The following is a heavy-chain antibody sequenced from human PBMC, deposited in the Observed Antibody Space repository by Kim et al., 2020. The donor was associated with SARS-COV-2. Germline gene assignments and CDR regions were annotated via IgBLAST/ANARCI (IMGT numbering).Heavy chain of an antibody. CDR2: IYHSGST. Sequence: SETLSLTCAVSGGSISSGGYSWSWIRQPPGKGLEWIGYIYHSGSTYYNQSLKSRVTISVDRSKNQFSLKLSSVTAADTAVYYCAREGIAGEFDPWGQGTLVTVSS. CDR3: AREGIAGEFDP. J-gene: IGHJ5*02. CDR1: GGSISSGGYS. D-gene: IGHD6-13*01. V-gene: IGHV4-30-2*01.